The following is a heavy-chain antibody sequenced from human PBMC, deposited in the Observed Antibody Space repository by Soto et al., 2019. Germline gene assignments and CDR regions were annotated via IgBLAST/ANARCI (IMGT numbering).Heavy chain of an antibody. D-gene: IGHD1-1*01. V-gene: IGHV3-74*01. CDR1: GFTFSAYW. Sequence: GSLRLSCAVSGFTFSAYWMHWVRQVPGKGLTWVSRISDDGSTATYADSVKGRFVISRDNAKNSLYLEMNTLRADDSGLYYCARGPRVSSTGTGAHWGRGTLVTVSS. J-gene: IGHJ4*02. CDR2: ISDDGSTA. CDR3: ARGPRVSSTGTGAH.